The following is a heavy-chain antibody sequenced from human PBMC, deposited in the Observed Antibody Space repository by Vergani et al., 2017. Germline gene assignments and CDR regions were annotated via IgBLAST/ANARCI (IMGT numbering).Heavy chain of an antibody. D-gene: IGHD4-23*01. V-gene: IGHV4-31*03. J-gene: IGHJ3*02. CDR1: GGSISSGCYY. Sequence: QVQLQESGPGLVKPSQTLSLTCTVSGGSISSGCYYWSWIRQHPGKGLEWIGYIYYSGSTYYNPSLKSRVTISVDTSKNQFSLKLSSVTAADTAVYYCARGSPVVTEVGFDIWGQGTMVTVSS. CDR3: ARGSPVVTEVGFDI. CDR2: IYYSGST.